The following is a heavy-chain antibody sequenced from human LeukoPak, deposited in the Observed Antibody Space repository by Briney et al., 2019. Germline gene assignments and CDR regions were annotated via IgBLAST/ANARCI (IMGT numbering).Heavy chain of an antibody. CDR1: GYTFTGYY. CDR3: ARGAQASSSWYLDY. CDR2: TNPNSGGT. J-gene: IGHJ4*02. Sequence: ASVKVSCKASGYTFTGYYMHWVRQAPGQGLEWMGRTNPNSGGTNYAQKFQDRVTMTRDTSISTAYMELSRLRSDDTAVYYCARGAQASSSWYLDYWGQGTLVTVSS. V-gene: IGHV1-2*06. D-gene: IGHD6-13*01.